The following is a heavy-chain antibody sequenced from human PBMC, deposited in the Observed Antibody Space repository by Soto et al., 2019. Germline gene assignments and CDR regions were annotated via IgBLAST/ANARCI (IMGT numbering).Heavy chain of an antibody. Sequence: QVQLVQSGAEVKKPGASVKVSCKTSGYTFTNYGISWVRQAPGQGLEWMGWISAYNGNTDYAQKLQGRVTMTTDTSTSTAYMGLRSLRSDDTAVYYCARVGAYCVSTSFHELWSQGTLVTVAS. CDR2: ISAYNGNT. J-gene: IGHJ4*02. D-gene: IGHD2-2*01. CDR1: GYTFTNYG. CDR3: ARVGAYCVSTSFHEL. V-gene: IGHV1-18*01.